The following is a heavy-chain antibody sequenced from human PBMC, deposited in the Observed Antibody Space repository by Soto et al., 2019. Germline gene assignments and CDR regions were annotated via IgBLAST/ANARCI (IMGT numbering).Heavy chain of an antibody. J-gene: IGHJ6*02. V-gene: IGHV3-30-3*01. Sequence: PGGSLRLSCAASGFTFSSYAMHWVRQAPGKGLEWVAVISYDGSNKYYADSVKGRFTISRDNSKNTLYLQMNSLRAEDTAVYYCARAGHIVVPDDKPLYYYYGMDVWGQGTTVTVSS. D-gene: IGHD2-2*02. CDR2: ISYDGSNK. CDR1: GFTFSSYA. CDR3: ARAGHIVVPDDKPLYYYYGMDV.